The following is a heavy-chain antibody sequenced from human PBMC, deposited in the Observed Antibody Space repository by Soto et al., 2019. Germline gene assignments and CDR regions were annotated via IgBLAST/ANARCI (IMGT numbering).Heavy chain of an antibody. J-gene: IGHJ4*02. CDR3: AKGTRYSYSHASFDY. V-gene: IGHV3-30*18. Sequence: SGGSLGLSCAASGLSFSAHGMHWVRQAPGKGLEWVAVISYDGSNKYYADSVKGRFAISRDNSKNTLYLQMDSLRAEDTAVYYCAKGTRYSYSHASFDYWGQGALVTVSS. CDR2: ISYDGSNK. D-gene: IGHD5-18*01. CDR1: GLSFSAHG.